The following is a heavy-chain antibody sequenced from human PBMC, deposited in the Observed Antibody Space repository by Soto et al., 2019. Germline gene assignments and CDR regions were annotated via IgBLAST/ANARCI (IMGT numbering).Heavy chain of an antibody. D-gene: IGHD5-18*01. J-gene: IGHJ4*01. Sequence: LRLSCEASGFTISGCSMNWVRQAPGKGLEWLAYITIRTGNIVYADSVRGRFTISADNAENSVFLQMNSLRDEDTAVYFCVRDRDLDRDMVHADLWGQGTLVTVSS. CDR3: VRDRDLDRDMVHADL. CDR2: ITIRTGNI. CDR1: GFTISGCS. V-gene: IGHV3-48*02.